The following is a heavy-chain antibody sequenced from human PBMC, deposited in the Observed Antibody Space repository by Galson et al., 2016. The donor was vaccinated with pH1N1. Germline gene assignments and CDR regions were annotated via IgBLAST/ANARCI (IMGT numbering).Heavy chain of an antibody. Sequence: SVKVSCKASGYSFTGHFIHWVRQAPGQGLQWMGRSNPSSGGANYPPKFQGRVSMTTDTSISTAYMELRGLRSDDTAVYYCARGPTNVTGWYGLFDFWGQGTLVTVSS. J-gene: IGHJ4*02. V-gene: IGHV1-2*06. CDR1: GYSFTGHF. CDR2: SNPSSGGA. D-gene: IGHD6-19*01. CDR3: ARGPTNVTGWYGLFDF.